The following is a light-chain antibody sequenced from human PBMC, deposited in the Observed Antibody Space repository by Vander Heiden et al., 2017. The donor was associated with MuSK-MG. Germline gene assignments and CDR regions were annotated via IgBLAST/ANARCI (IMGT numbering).Light chain of an antibody. CDR2: WAS. J-gene: IGKJ2*01. CDR1: QSVLYSSKNKNY. Sequence: DIVMTQSPDSLAVSLGERATINCKSSQSVLYSSKNKNYLAWYQQKPGQPPKLLIYWASTRESGVPDRFSGSGSGTDFTLTISSLQAEDVAVYYCQQEDSTPYTFGQGTKLEIK. V-gene: IGKV4-1*01. CDR3: QQEDSTPYT.